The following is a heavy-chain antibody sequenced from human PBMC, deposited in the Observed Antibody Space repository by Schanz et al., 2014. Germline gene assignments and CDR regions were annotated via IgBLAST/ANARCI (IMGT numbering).Heavy chain of an antibody. J-gene: IGHJ4*02. CDR3: AREQGYTTSWHSFDL. V-gene: IGHV3-33*08. D-gene: IGHD6-13*01. CDR1: GITFSSYS. CDR2: IWSDGTNE. Sequence: VQLVESGGGWVQPGGSLKLSCAASGITFSSYSMNWVRQAPGKGLEWVAVIWSDGTNEYYADSVKGRFTISGDSSKYAVYLQMNSLRAEDTAVYYCAREQGYTTSWHSFDLWGQGTLVTVSS.